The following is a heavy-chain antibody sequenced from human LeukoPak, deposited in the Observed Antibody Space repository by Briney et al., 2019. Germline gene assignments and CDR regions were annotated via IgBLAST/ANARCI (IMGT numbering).Heavy chain of an antibody. V-gene: IGHV3-11*04. J-gene: IGHJ4*01. CDR3: ARDVNWNYCDY. Sequence: GSLRLSCAAPGFTFSDYYMSWIRQAPGKGLEWVSYISSSGSTIYYADSVKGRFTISRDNAKNSLYLQMNSLRAEDTAVYYCARDVNWNYCDYWGHGTLVTVSS. CDR1: GFTFSDYY. CDR2: ISSSGSTI. D-gene: IGHD1-20*01.